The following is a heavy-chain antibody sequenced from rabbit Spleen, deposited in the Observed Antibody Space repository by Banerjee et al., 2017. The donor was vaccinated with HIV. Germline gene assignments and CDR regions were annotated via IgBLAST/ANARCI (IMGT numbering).Heavy chain of an antibody. V-gene: IGHV1S45*01. CDR1: GIDFSNYYY. D-gene: IGHD8-1*01. CDR3: ASDLGSRSFDYKL. Sequence: QQQLEESGGGLVKPGGTLTLTCKASGIDFSNYYYMCWVRQAPGKGLEWIACIYTSSGSTYYASWAEGRFIMSRTSSTTVTLQMTSLTAADTATYFCASDLGSRSFDYKLWGPGTLVTVS. CDR2: IYTSSGST. J-gene: IGHJ4*01.